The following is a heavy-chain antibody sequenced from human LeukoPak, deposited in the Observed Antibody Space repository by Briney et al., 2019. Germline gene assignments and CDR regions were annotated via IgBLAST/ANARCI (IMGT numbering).Heavy chain of an antibody. Sequence: GGSLRLSCAASGLTFSSSWMHWVRQAPGKGLVWVSRINSDGSSTSYADSVKGRFTISRDNAKNTLYLQMNSLRAEDTAVYYCARALYSYGPYYYYGMDVWGQGTTVTVSS. V-gene: IGHV3-74*01. J-gene: IGHJ6*02. CDR1: GLTFSSSW. CDR3: ARALYSYGPYYYYGMDV. D-gene: IGHD5-18*01. CDR2: INSDGSST.